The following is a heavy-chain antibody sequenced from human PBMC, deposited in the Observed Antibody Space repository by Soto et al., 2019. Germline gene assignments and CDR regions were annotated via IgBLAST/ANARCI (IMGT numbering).Heavy chain of an antibody. J-gene: IGHJ4*02. Sequence: QVQLVQSGAEVKKPGSSVKVSCKASGGTFSSYAISWVRQAPGQGLEWMGGIIPIFGTANYAQKFQGRVTITADESTSTGYMELSSLRSEDTAVYYCARRPLSADSSGYYPLTSYYFDYWGQGTLVTVSS. D-gene: IGHD3-22*01. CDR3: ARRPLSADSSGYYPLTSYYFDY. CDR2: IIPIFGTA. CDR1: GGTFSSYA. V-gene: IGHV1-69*01.